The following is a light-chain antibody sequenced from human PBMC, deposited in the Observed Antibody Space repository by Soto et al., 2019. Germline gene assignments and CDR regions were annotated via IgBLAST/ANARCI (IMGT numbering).Light chain of an antibody. CDR1: QSISSW. Sequence: DIQMTQSPSTLSASVGDRVTITCRASQSISSWLAWYQQKPGKAPKLLIYDASSLESGVPSRFSGSGSGTEFTHTISSLQPDDFATYYCQQYNSYPWTFGHGTKVEIK. V-gene: IGKV1-5*01. CDR2: DAS. CDR3: QQYNSYPWT. J-gene: IGKJ1*01.